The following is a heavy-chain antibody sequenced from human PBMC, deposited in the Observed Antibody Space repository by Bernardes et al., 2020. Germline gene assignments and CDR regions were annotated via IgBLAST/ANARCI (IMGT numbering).Heavy chain of an antibody. CDR1: GFTFSAYG. J-gene: IGHJ6*03. CDR3: ARGIGPRKLRVPGVGDYYSYMDV. CDR2: INSDGGST. Sequence: GGSLRLSCAASGFTFSAYGMHWVRQAPGKGLEYVSGINSDGGSTYYADSVKGRFTISRDNSKNTLFLQMGSLSTEDMGVYYCARGIGPRKLRVPGVGDYYSYMDVWGRGATVTVSS. D-gene: IGHD2-15*01. V-gene: IGHV3-64*02.